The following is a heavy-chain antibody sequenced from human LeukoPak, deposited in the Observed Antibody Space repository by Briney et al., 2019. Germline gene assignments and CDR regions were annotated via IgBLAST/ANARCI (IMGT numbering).Heavy chain of an antibody. J-gene: IGHJ3*02. Sequence: SVKVSCKASGITFTSSAMQWVRQARGQRLEWIGWIVVGSGNTNYAQKFQERVTITRDMSTSTAYMELSSLRSEDTAVYYCAAGERRDGYNYAFDIWGQGTMVTVSS. D-gene: IGHD5-24*01. V-gene: IGHV1-58*02. CDR3: AAGERRDGYNYAFDI. CDR1: GITFTSSA. CDR2: IVVGSGNT.